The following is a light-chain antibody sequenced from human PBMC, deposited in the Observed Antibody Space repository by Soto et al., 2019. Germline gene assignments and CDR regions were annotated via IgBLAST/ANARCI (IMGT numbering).Light chain of an antibody. J-gene: IGKJ1*01. Sequence: EIVLTQSPGTLSLSPGERATLPCRASQSVSSNYLAWYQQKPGQAPRPLIYGASSRATGIPDRFSGSGAGTDFTLTISRLESEDFAVYYCQQYGSSPWTFGQGTKLEIK. CDR1: QSVSSNY. CDR3: QQYGSSPWT. CDR2: GAS. V-gene: IGKV3-20*01.